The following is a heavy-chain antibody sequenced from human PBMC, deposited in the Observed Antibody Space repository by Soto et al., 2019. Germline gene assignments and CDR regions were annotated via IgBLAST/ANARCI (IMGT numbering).Heavy chain of an antibody. CDR3: ARLVMVRGVMSYYYMDV. D-gene: IGHD3-10*01. CDR2: IYYSGST. V-gene: IGHV4-39*01. CDR1: GGSISSSSYY. Sequence: QLQLQESGPGLVKPSETLSLTCTVSGGSISSSSYYWGWIRQPPGKGLEWIGSIYYSGSTYYNPSLKSRVTISEDTSKNKFSLKLSSVTAADTAVYYCARLVMVRGVMSYYYMDVWGKGTTVTVSS. J-gene: IGHJ6*03.